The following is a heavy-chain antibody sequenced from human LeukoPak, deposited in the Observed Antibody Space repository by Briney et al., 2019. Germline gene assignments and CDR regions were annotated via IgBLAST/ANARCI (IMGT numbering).Heavy chain of an antibody. V-gene: IGHV4-34*01. Sequence: SETLSLTCAVYGGSFSGYYWSWIRQPPGKGLEWIGEINHSGSTNYNPSLMSRVTISVDTSKNQFSLKLSSVTAADTAVYYCARTHIVVVPARLSYFDYWGQGTLVTVSS. J-gene: IGHJ4*02. CDR1: GGSFSGYY. CDR2: INHSGST. D-gene: IGHD2-2*01. CDR3: ARTHIVVVPARLSYFDY.